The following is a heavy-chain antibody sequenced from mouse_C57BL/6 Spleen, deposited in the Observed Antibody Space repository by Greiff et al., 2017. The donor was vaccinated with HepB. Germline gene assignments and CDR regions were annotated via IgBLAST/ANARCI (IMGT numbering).Heavy chain of an antibody. CDR2: IYPGDGDT. CDR1: GYAFSSYW. CDR3: ASSIYYGNYEAY. D-gene: IGHD2-1*01. Sequence: QVQLKESGAELVKPGASVKISCKASGYAFSSYWMNWVKQRPGKGLEWIGQIYPGDGDTNYNGKLKGKATLTADKSSSTAYMQLSSLTSEDSAVYFCASSIYYGNYEAYWGQGTLVTVSA. J-gene: IGHJ3*01. V-gene: IGHV1-80*01.